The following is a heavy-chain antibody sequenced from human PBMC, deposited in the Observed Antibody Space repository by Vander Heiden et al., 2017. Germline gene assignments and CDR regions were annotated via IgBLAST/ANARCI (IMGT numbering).Heavy chain of an antibody. D-gene: IGHD6-13*01. CDR1: GYTFTSYG. V-gene: IGHV1-18*01. CDR3: ARIRGVGYSSSWDWFDP. J-gene: IGHJ5*02. Sequence: QVQLVQSGAEVKKPGASVTVSCKPSGYTFTSYGISWVRQAPGQGLEWMGWISAYNGNTNYAQKLQGRVTMTTDTSTSTAYMELRSLRSDDTAVYYCARIRGVGYSSSWDWFDPWGQGTLVTVSS. CDR2: ISAYNGNT.